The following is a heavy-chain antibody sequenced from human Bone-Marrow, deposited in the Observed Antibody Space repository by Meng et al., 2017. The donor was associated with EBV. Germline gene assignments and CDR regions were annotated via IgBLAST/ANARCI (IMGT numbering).Heavy chain of an antibody. CDR1: GGSISSYY. V-gene: IGHV4-59*01. Sequence: QVQLQWPGPGLVKPSETLYRTCTVSGGSISSYYWSWIRQSPGKGLEWIGYVYYSVSTYYNPSLESRVTISVDTSKNQFSLNLNSVTAADTAVYHCARGYGSGSYYFDYWGQGTLVTVSS. CDR2: VYYSVST. CDR3: ARGYGSGSYYFDY. D-gene: IGHD3-10*01. J-gene: IGHJ4*02.